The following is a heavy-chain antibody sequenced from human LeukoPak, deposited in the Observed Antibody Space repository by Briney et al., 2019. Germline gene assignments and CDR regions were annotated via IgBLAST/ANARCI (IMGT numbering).Heavy chain of an antibody. Sequence: SETLSLTCTVSGGSISSYYWSWIRQPAGKGLEWIGRIYTSGSTNYNPSLKSRVTMSVDKSKNQFSLKLSSVTAADTAVYYCARDPTPITIFGVVTAVYFDYWGQGTLVTVSS. J-gene: IGHJ4*02. CDR3: ARDPTPITIFGVVTAVYFDY. CDR1: GGSISSYY. D-gene: IGHD3-3*01. CDR2: IYTSGST. V-gene: IGHV4-4*07.